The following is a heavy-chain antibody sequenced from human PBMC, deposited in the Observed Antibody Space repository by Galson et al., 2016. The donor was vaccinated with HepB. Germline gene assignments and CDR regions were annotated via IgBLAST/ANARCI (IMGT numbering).Heavy chain of an antibody. CDR1: GFTFDNFA. J-gene: IGHJ4*02. Sequence: SLRLSCAASGFTFDNFAMSLVRQAPGKGLEWVSSISDNAAGTYYADSVKGRFTISRDSSKNTLYLQMNSLRVEDTAIYYCAKDLPPGRKLDYWGQGTLVTVSS. CDR2: ISDNAAGT. D-gene: IGHD2-15*01. CDR3: AKDLPPGRKLDY. V-gene: IGHV3-23*01.